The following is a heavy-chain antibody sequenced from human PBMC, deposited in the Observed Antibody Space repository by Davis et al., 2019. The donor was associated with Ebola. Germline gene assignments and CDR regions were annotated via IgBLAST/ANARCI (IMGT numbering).Heavy chain of an antibody. CDR1: GGSFSGYY. V-gene: IGHV4-34*01. Sequence: SETLSLTCAVYGGSFSGYYWSWIRQPPGKGLEWIGEINHSGSTNYNPSLKSRVTISVDTSKNQFSLKLSSVTAADTAVYYCARGIEMATIRYFDYWGQGTLVTVSS. CDR3: ARGIEMATIRYFDY. CDR2: INHSGST. J-gene: IGHJ4*02. D-gene: IGHD5-24*01.